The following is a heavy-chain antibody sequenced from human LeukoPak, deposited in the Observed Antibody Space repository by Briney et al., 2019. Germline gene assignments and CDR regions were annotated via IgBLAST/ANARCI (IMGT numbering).Heavy chain of an antibody. CDR1: GGSFSGYY. J-gene: IGHJ6*03. CDR3: ARRDRYCSGGSCYRLGYYYYMDV. CDR2: INHSGST. Sequence: SETLSLTCAVYGGSFSGYYWSWIRKPPGKGLEWIGEINHSGSTNYNPSLKSRVTMSVDTSKNQFSLKLSSVTAADTAVYYCARRDRYCSGGSCYRLGYYYYMDVWGKGTTVTISS. D-gene: IGHD2-15*01. V-gene: IGHV4-34*01.